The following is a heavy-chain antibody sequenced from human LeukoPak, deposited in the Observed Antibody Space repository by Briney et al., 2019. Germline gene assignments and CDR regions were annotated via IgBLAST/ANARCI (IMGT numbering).Heavy chain of an antibody. Sequence: SETLSLTCTVSGASISNYYWSWIRQPPGKGLECIGYVSYSGRTNHNPSLKSRVTISADTSKNQFSLKLSSVTAADTAVYYCARQDLGIVVPAAMQDYWGQGTLVTVSS. J-gene: IGHJ4*02. D-gene: IGHD2-2*01. CDR1: GASISNYY. CDR3: ARQDLGIVVPAAMQDY. CDR2: VSYSGRT. V-gene: IGHV4-59*08.